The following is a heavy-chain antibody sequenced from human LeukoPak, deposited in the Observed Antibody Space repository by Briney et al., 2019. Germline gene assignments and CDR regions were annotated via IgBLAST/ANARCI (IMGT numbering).Heavy chain of an antibody. CDR2: ISSSSSTI. CDR1: GFTFSSYS. J-gene: IGHJ4*02. V-gene: IGHV3-48*01. Sequence: GGSLRLSCAASGFTFSSYSMNWVRQAPGKGLEWVSYISSSSSTIYYADSVKGRFTISRDNSKNTLYLQMNSLRAEDTAVYYCAKEELRFLEWLSSPNYFDYWGQGTLVTVSS. CDR3: AKEELRFLEWLSSPNYFDY. D-gene: IGHD3-3*01.